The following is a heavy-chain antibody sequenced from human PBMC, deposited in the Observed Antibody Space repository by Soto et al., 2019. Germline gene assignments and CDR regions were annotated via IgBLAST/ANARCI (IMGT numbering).Heavy chain of an antibody. CDR2: INSNSGGT. V-gene: IGHV1-2*02. D-gene: IGHD6-13*01. CDR1: GYSFIDYY. J-gene: IGHJ5*02. Sequence: QVQLVQSGAEVKKPGASVKVSCKPSGYSFIDYYIHWVRQAPGQGLEWMGWINSNSGGTKFAQKFQGRVTMTRDKSIRTVYMELSRLTSDDTAVYFCARGGVAGRPTSWFDPWGQGTLVTVSS. CDR3: ARGGVAGRPTSWFDP.